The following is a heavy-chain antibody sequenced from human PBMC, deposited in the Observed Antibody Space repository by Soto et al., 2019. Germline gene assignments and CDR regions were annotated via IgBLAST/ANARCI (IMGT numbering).Heavy chain of an antibody. CDR2: IDPSDSDT. D-gene: IGHD2-15*01. CDR3: VRRAEYCSGGYCFRWFDP. V-gene: IGHV5-10-1*01. J-gene: IGHJ5*02. CDR1: GYSFTSYW. Sequence: PGESLKISCKVSGYSFTSYWISWVRQMPGKGLEWMGTIDPSDSDTNYSPSFQGHVTISADKSISTAYLQWSSLKASDTAMYYCVRRAEYCSGGYCFRWFDPWGQGTLVTVSS.